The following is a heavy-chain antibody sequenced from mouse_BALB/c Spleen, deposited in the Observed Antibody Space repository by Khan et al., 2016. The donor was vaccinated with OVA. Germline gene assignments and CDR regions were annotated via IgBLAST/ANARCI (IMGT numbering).Heavy chain of an antibody. CDR1: GYTFTDYA. V-gene: IGHV1S137*01. J-gene: IGHJ4*01. Sequence: QVQLKESGPELVRPGVSVMISCKGSGYTFTDYAVHWVKQSHAKSLEWIGVISTYSGITDYNQMFKGKATVTVDKSSSTAYMELARLTSEDSAIYYCARNIYYGTGDYAMDYWGQGTSVTVSS. CDR3: ARNIYYGTGDYAMDY. D-gene: IGHD2-1*01. CDR2: ISTYSGIT.